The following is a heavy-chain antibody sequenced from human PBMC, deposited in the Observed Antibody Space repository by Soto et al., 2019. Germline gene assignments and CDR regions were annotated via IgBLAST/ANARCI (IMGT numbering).Heavy chain of an antibody. CDR1: GFTFSDYY. CDR3: ASVGYCSITSCYRVWVPRYYYYYMDV. D-gene: IGHD2-2*01. V-gene: IGHV3-11*01. Sequence: GGSLRLSCAASGFTFSDYYMSWIRQAPGKGLEWVSYISSSGSTIYYADSVKGRFTISRDNAKNSLYLQMNSLRAEDTAVYYCASVGYCSITSCYRVWVPRYYYYYMDVWGKGTTVTVSS. J-gene: IGHJ6*03. CDR2: ISSSGSTI.